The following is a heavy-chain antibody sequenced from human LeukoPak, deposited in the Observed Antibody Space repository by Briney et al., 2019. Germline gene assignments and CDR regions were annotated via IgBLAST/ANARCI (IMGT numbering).Heavy chain of an antibody. D-gene: IGHD6-13*01. Sequence: PSETLSLTCAVYGGSFSGYYWSWIRQPPGKGLEWIGEINHSGSTNYNPSLKSRVTISVDTSKNQFSLKLSSVTAADTAVYYCARAGYSSSYNWLDPWGQGTLVTVSS. CDR3: ARAGYSSSYNWLDP. J-gene: IGHJ5*02. CDR1: GGSFSGYY. CDR2: INHSGST. V-gene: IGHV4-34*01.